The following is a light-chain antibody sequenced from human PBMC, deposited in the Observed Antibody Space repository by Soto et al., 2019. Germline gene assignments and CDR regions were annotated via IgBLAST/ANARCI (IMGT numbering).Light chain of an antibody. J-gene: IGLJ3*02. CDR2: EVS. Sequence: QSALTQPASVSGSPGQSITISCTGTNSDIGGYNYVSWYQQHPGKAPKLMIYEVSNRPSGVSNRFSGSQSGNTASLTISGLQAEDEADYYCSSYTSSSTWVFGGGTKLTVL. CDR1: NSDIGGYNY. V-gene: IGLV2-14*01. CDR3: SSYTSSSTWV.